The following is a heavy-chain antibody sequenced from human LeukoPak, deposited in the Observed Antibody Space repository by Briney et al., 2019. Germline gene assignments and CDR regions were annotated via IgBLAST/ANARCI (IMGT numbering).Heavy chain of an antibody. Sequence: LETLSLTCTVSGGFISSGSYYWGWIRQPPGKGLEWIGSIYYSGSTYYSPSLKSRVTISVDTSKNQFSLKLSSVTAADTAVYYCAREDRGYDKGFDYWGQGTLVTVSS. D-gene: IGHD5-12*01. V-gene: IGHV4-39*07. CDR3: AREDRGYDKGFDY. CDR1: GGFISSGSYY. J-gene: IGHJ4*02. CDR2: IYYSGST.